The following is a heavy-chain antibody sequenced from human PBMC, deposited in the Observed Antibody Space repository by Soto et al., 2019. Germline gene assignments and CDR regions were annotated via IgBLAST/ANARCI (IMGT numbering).Heavy chain of an antibody. D-gene: IGHD3-22*01. V-gene: IGHV3-33*06. J-gene: IGHJ4*02. CDR3: AKDDDTSSHYSLLDF. CDR1: GFAFSYHG. CDR2: TWSGGRGE. Sequence: QVQLVESGGGVVQPGTSLRLSCAASGFAFSYHGIHWVRQAPGKGLECVAVTWSGGRGEYYADSVRGRFTISRDNSKTTVYLQMNSLRVEDTAVYYCAKDDDTSSHYSLLDFRGQGTLVTVSS.